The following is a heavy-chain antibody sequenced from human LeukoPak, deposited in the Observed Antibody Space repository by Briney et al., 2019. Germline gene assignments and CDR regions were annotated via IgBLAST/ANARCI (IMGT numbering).Heavy chain of an antibody. Sequence: GGSLRLSCAASGLTFSSYGMSWVRQAPGKGLEWMAFIRSDGSNKYYADSVKGRFTISRDNSKNTLYLQMNSLRAEDTAVYYCAELGITVIGGVWGKGTTVTISS. CDR1: GLTFSSYG. CDR3: AELGITVIGGV. J-gene: IGHJ6*04. D-gene: IGHD3-10*02. CDR2: IRSDGSNK. V-gene: IGHV3-30*02.